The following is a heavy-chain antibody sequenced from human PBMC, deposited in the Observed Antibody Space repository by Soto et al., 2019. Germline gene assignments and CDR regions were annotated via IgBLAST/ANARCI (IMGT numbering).Heavy chain of an antibody. V-gene: IGHV4-59*01. Sequence: QVQLQESGPGLVKPSETLSLTCTVSRGSISSYYWSWIRQPPGKGLEWIGYISYSGNTNYHAALKSRVTISVDTSTNQFSLRVTSVSAADAAVYYCARIRGLGEVSPSFDYWGQGALVTVSS. CDR1: RGSISSYY. CDR3: ARIRGLGEVSPSFDY. J-gene: IGHJ4*02. D-gene: IGHD3-16*02. CDR2: ISYSGNT.